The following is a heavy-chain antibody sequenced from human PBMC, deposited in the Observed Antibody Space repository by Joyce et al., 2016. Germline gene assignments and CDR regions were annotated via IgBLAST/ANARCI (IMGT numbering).Heavy chain of an antibody. J-gene: IGHJ2*01. V-gene: IGHV6-1*01. CDR2: TFYKSKWYN. CDR3: ARDLGYWYFDL. D-gene: IGHD7-27*01. CDR1: GDSVSSNSAA. Sequence: QAQLQQSGPGLVRPSQTLSLTCAISGDSVSSNSAAWTWIRQSPSRGLVWLGKTFYKSKWYNEYAPSVKSRIIITPDTSRNQFSLQLKSVTPEDTAVYYCARDLGYWYFDLWGRGTLVAVSA.